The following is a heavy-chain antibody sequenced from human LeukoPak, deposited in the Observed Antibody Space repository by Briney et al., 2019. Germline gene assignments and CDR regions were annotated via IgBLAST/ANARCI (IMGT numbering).Heavy chain of an antibody. CDR3: ARSHYDYVWGSYRLPDY. Sequence: GSSVKVSCKASGGTFSSYAISWVRQAPGQGLEWMGGIIPIFGTANYAQKFQGRVTITADESTSTAYMELSSLRSEDTAVYYCARSHYDYVWGSYRLPDYWGQGTLVTVSS. D-gene: IGHD3-16*02. CDR2: IIPIFGTA. J-gene: IGHJ4*02. V-gene: IGHV1-69*01. CDR1: GGTFSSYA.